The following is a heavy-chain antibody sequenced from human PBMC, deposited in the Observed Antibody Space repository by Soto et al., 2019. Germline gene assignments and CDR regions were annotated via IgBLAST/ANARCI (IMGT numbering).Heavy chain of an antibody. V-gene: IGHV3-15*01. CDR1: GFTFSNAW. CDR2: IKSKTDGGTT. J-gene: IGHJ6*02. D-gene: IGHD5-12*01. CDR3: TTVSLRGYSGYDDYYYGMDV. Sequence: GGSLRLSCAASGFTFSNAWMSWVRQAPGKGLEWVGRIKSKTDGGTTDYAAPVKGRFTISRDDSKNTLYLQMNSLKTEDTAVYYCTTVSLRGYSGYDDYYYGMDVWGQGTTVTVSS.